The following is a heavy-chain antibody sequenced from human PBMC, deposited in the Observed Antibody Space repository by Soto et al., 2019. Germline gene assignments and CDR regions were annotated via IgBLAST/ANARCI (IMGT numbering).Heavy chain of an antibody. V-gene: IGHV3-11*01. CDR3: ARGVAVADLYYYYYYGMDV. CDR1: GFTFSDYY. D-gene: IGHD6-19*01. J-gene: IGHJ6*02. CDR2: ISSSGSTI. Sequence: GGSLRLSCAASGFTFSDYYMSWIRQAPGKGLEWVSYISSSGSTIYYADSVKGRFTISRDNAKNSLYLQMNSLRAEDTAVYYCARGVAVADLYYYYYYGMDVWGQGTTVTVSS.